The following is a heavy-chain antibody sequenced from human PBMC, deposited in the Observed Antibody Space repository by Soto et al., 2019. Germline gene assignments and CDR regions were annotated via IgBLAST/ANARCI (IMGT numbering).Heavy chain of an antibody. J-gene: IGHJ5*02. CDR3: ARVPGP. CDR1: GVSISSGGYS. Sequence: SETLSLTCAVSGVSISSGGYSWSWIRQPPGKGLEWIGYIYHSGSTYYNPSLKSRVTISVDRPKNQFSLKLSSVTAADTAVYYCARVPGPWGQGTLVTVSS. V-gene: IGHV4-30-2*01. D-gene: IGHD7-27*01. CDR2: IYHSGST.